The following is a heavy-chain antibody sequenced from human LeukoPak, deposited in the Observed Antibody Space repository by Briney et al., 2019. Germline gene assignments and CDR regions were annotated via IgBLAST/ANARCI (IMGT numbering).Heavy chain of an antibody. D-gene: IGHD3-22*01. Sequence: GGSLRLSCAASGFTFDDYAMHWVRQAPGKGLEWVSGISWNSGSIGYADSVKGRFTISRDTSKNTVYLQMNSLRAEDTAVYFCARDHYDSSGKYVGGYWGQGTLVTVSS. CDR1: GFTFDDYA. V-gene: IGHV3-9*01. J-gene: IGHJ4*02. CDR2: ISWNSGSI. CDR3: ARDHYDSSGKYVGGY.